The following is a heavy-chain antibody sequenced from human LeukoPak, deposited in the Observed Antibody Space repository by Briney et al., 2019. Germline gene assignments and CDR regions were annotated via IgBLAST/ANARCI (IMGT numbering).Heavy chain of an antibody. CDR3: ARGLRLGELSLGDY. Sequence: PGGSLRLSCAASGFTFSSYAMSWVRQAPGKGLEWVSAISGSGGSTYYADSVKGRFTISRDNAKDSLYLQMNSLRAEDTAVYYCARGLRLGELSLGDYWGQGTLVTVSS. D-gene: IGHD3-16*02. J-gene: IGHJ4*02. V-gene: IGHV3-23*01. CDR1: GFTFSSYA. CDR2: ISGSGGST.